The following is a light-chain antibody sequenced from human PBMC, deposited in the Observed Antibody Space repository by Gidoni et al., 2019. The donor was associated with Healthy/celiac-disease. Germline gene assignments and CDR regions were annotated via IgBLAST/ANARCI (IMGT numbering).Light chain of an antibody. J-gene: IGLJ2*01. Sequence: SYELTQPPSVSVSPGQTASITCSGDKLGDKYACWYPQKPGQSPVLVIYQDSKRPSGIPERFPGSNSGNTATLTISGTQAMDEADYYCQAWDSSTVVCGGGTKLTVL. CDR1: KLGDKY. CDR3: QAWDSSTVV. CDR2: QDS. V-gene: IGLV3-1*01.